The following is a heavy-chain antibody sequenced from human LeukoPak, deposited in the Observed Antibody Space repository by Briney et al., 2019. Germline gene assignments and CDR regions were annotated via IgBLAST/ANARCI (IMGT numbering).Heavy chain of an antibody. CDR3: ARDSLSGLGSATSDY. V-gene: IGHV3-30-3*01. CDR1: GFTFSSCA. Sequence: GGSLRLSCAASGFTFSSCAMHWVRQAPGKGLEWVAVISYDGSNKYYADSVKGRFTISRDNSKNTLYLQMNSLRAEDTAVYYCARDSLSGLGSATSDYWGQGTLVTVSS. J-gene: IGHJ4*02. D-gene: IGHD2-15*01. CDR2: ISYDGSNK.